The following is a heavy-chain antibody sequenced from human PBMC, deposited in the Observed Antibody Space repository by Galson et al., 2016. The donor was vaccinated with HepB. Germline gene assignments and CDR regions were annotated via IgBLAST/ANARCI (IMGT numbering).Heavy chain of an antibody. CDR1: GFTFSDHY. J-gene: IGHJ4*02. V-gene: IGHV3-72*01. CDR3: ARDPSGSLDY. Sequence: SLRLSCAASGFTFSDHYMDWVRQAPGKGLEWVGRSRNKANSYTTEYAASVKGRFTISRDDSESSLYLQMNSLRAEDTAVYYCARDPSGSLDYWGQGILVTVSS. CDR2: SRNKANSYTT. D-gene: IGHD1-26*01.